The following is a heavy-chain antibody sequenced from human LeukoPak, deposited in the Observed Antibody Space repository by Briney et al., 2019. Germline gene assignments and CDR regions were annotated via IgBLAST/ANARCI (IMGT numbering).Heavy chain of an antibody. Sequence: KSSETLSLTCTVSGGSISSNYWSWIRQPPGKGLEWIGYIYYSGSTNYNPSLKGRVTISADTSKNQFSLKLSSVTAADTAVYYCARGQLAVAGALDCWGQGTLVTVPS. CDR3: ARGQLAVAGALDC. D-gene: IGHD6-19*01. J-gene: IGHJ4*02. CDR1: GGSISSNY. CDR2: IYYSGST. V-gene: IGHV4-59*01.